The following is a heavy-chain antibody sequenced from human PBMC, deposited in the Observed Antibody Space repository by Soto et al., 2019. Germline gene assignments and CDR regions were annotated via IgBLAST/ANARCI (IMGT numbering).Heavy chain of an antibody. V-gene: IGHV1-46*01. Sequence: ASVKVSCKASGYTFTSYYMHWVRQAPGQGLEWMGIINPSGGSTSYAQKFQGRVTMTRDTSTSTVYMELSSLRSEDTAVYYCAREIVVVVAATRDAFDIWGQGTMVTVS. CDR1: GYTFTSYY. J-gene: IGHJ3*02. CDR2: INPSGGST. CDR3: AREIVVVVAATRDAFDI. D-gene: IGHD2-15*01.